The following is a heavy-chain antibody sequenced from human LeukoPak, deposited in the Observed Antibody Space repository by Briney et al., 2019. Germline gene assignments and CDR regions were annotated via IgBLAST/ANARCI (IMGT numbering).Heavy chain of an antibody. Sequence: GGSLRLSCAAAGFTFSSYGMHWVRQAPGKGLEWVAFIRFDGSIKYYAESVKGRFTISRDNSKNTLYVQMNSLRDEDTAVYYCARDERGLDYWGQGTLVTVSS. D-gene: IGHD1-1*01. CDR1: GFTFSSYG. CDR2: IRFDGSIK. V-gene: IGHV3-30*02. J-gene: IGHJ4*02. CDR3: ARDERGLDY.